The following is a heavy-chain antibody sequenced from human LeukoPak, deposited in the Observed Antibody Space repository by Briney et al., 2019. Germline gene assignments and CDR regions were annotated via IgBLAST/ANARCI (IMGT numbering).Heavy chain of an antibody. V-gene: IGHV3-23*01. J-gene: IGHJ5*02. Sequence: GGSLRLSCAASGFTFSSYSMNWVRQAPGKGLEWVSVISGSGANTYYADSVKGRFTISRDNSKNTLYLQMNSLRAEDTAVYYCARNPLSSGWYNWFDPWGQGTLVTVSS. CDR2: ISGSGANT. CDR1: GFTFSSYS. CDR3: ARNPLSSGWYNWFDP. D-gene: IGHD6-19*01.